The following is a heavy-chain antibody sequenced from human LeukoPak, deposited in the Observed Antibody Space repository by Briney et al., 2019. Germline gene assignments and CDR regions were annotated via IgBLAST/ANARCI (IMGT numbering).Heavy chain of an antibody. J-gene: IGHJ3*02. Sequence: GGSPRLSCAASGFTFTIFGLNWVRQAPGKVPEWVSYIDARSGITYYADSAQGRFTISRDNAQESVFLQMNSLRADDTAVYYCARTYDFGRGPPGDAFDNWGPGTLVTVSS. D-gene: IGHD3-3*01. CDR3: ARTYDFGRGPPGDAFDN. V-gene: IGHV3-48*01. CDR2: IDARSGIT. CDR1: GFTFTIFG.